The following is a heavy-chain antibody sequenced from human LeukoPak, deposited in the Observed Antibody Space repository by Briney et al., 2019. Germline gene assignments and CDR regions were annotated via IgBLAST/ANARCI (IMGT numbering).Heavy chain of an antibody. J-gene: IGHJ3*02. Sequence: PSETLSLTCTVSGGSINNYYWSWTRQPPGKGLEWFGYIYYSGSTTYNPSLKSRVTISVDPAKHQFSLELSSVTAAETAVYYCARGSSSQYWAALPDAFDIWGQGTMVTVSS. V-gene: IGHV4-59*01. D-gene: IGHD6-13*01. CDR2: IYYSGST. CDR3: ARGSSSQYWAALPDAFDI. CDR1: GGSINNYY.